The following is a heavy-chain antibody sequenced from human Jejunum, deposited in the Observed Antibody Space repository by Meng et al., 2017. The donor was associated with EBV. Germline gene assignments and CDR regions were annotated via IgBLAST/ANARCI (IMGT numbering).Heavy chain of an antibody. V-gene: IGHV3-23*04. CDR1: GFSFSIYG. D-gene: IGHD4-23*01. CDR3: AKSLFGGNTV. J-gene: IGHJ4*02. Sequence: EGQVVESGGGLVQPGGSLSLSCAASGFSFSIYGMSWVRQAPGKGLECVSGISGNSITTSYADSVKGRFTISRDNSKNTVFLQMNSLRAEDTAIYYCAKSLFGGNTVWGQGTLVTVSS. CDR2: ISGNSITT.